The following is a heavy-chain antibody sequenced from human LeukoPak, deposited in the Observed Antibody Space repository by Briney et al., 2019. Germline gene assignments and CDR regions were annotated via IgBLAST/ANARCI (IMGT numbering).Heavy chain of an antibody. CDR1: GYTFTSYG. D-gene: IGHD3-10*01. CDR3: ARDTVLLWFGELSNGMDV. CDR2: ISAYNGNT. J-gene: IGHJ6*02. Sequence: LRASVKVSCKASGYTFTSYGISWVRQAPGQGLEWMGWISAYNGNTNYAQRLQGRVTMTTDTSTSTAYMELRSLRSDDTAVYYCARDTVLLWFGELSNGMDVWGQGTTVTASS. V-gene: IGHV1-18*01.